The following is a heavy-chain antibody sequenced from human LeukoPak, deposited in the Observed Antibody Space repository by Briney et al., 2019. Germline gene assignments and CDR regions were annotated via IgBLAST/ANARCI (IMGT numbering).Heavy chain of an antibody. J-gene: IGHJ1*01. D-gene: IGHD3-22*01. CDR1: GGTFSSYA. CDR2: IIPIFGTA. CDR3: ARGYYDSSGYYWDEYFQH. Sequence: ASVKVSCKASGGTFSSYAISWVRQAPGQGLEWMGGIIPIFGTANYAQKFQGRVTITTDESTSTAYMELSSLRSEDTAVYYCARGYYDSSGYYWDEYFQHWGQGTLVTVSS. V-gene: IGHV1-69*05.